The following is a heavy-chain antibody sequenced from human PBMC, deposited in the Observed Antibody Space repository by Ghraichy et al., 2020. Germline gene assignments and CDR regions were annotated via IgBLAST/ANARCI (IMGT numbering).Heavy chain of an antibody. CDR3: ARHERSDYVWGSYRHDAFDI. J-gene: IGHJ3*02. CDR1: GGSISSSSYY. Sequence: SETLSLTCTVSGGSISSSSYYWGWIRQPPGKGLEWIGSIYYSGSTYYNPSLKSRVTISVDTSKNQFSLKLSSVTAADTAVYYCARHERSDYVWGSYRHDAFDIWGQGTMVTVSS. V-gene: IGHV4-39*01. D-gene: IGHD3-16*02. CDR2: IYYSGST.